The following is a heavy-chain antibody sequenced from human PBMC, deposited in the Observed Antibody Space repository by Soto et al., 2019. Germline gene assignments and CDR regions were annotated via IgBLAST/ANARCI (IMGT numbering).Heavy chain of an antibody. V-gene: IGHV1-46*01. CDR3: ARDLIAVAAPTWDYYYYYGMDV. Sequence: ASVKVSCKASGYTFTSYYMHWVRQAPGQGLEWMGIINPSGGSTSYAQKFQGRVTMTRDASTSTVYMELSSLRSEDTAVYYCARDLIAVAAPTWDYYYYYGMDVWGQGTTVTVSS. J-gene: IGHJ6*02. CDR2: INPSGGST. CDR1: GYTFTSYY. D-gene: IGHD6-19*01.